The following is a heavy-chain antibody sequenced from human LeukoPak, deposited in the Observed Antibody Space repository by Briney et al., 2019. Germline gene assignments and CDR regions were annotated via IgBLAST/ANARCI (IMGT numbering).Heavy chain of an antibody. D-gene: IGHD3-22*01. CDR1: VFTFSTYA. V-gene: IGHV3-23*01. J-gene: IGHJ4*02. CDR3: AKDRPNYYESNGHYYRRDGDY. CDR2: ISGSGGLT. Sequence: GGSLRLSCAASVFTFSTYAMSWVRQVPGKGLEWVSSISGSGGLTHYAGSVKGRFTISRDNSKNTLYLQMNSLRAEDTAVYYCAKDRPNYYESNGHYYRRDGDYWGQGTLVTVSS.